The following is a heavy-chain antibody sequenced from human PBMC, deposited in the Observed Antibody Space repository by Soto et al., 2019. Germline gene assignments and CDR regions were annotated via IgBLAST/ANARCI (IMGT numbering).Heavy chain of an antibody. D-gene: IGHD3-3*01. CDR3: SRGRSPYYGYFDP. J-gene: IGHJ5*02. CDR1: GFTFGGDW. CDR2: ISPDGTTT. Sequence: PGGSLRLSCVASGFTFGGDWMHWVRQVPGKGLVWVSRISPDGTTTYYADSVKGRFTISRDNAKDKLYLQMNGLRADDTAVYYCSRGRSPYYGYFDPWGPGTLVTVSS. V-gene: IGHV3-74*01.